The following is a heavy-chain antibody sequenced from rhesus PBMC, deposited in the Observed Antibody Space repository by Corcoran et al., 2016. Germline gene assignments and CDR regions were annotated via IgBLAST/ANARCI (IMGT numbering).Heavy chain of an antibody. D-gene: IGHD1-32*01. CDR3: ARNDPLGGY. CDR1: VASISSYW. J-gene: IGHJ4*01. Sequence: QVQLQESGPAVVKPSETLSLTCAVSVASISSYWWSWIRLPPGKGLEWIGEIDGNSGHTNYSPSVKSRVTISKDASKNQFSLKLSSVTAADTALYYCARNDPLGGYLGQGVLVTVSS. V-gene: IGHV4-80*01. CDR2: IDGNSGHT.